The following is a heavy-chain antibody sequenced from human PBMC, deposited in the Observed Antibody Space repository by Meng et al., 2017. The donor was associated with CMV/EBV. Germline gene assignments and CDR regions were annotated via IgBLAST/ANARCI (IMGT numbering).Heavy chain of an antibody. V-gene: IGHV3-23*03. CDR1: GCSFSSYA. J-gene: IGHJ4*02. Sequence: SCAASGCSFSSYARNWVRQAPGKGLEWVSIIYSGGSRTYYGDSVKGRFTISRDDSTNTLYLQMNSLRAEDTAVYYCVKGSRVDTYFENWGQGTLVTVSS. CDR2: IYSGGSRT. D-gene: IGHD3-9*01. CDR3: VKGSRVDTYFEN.